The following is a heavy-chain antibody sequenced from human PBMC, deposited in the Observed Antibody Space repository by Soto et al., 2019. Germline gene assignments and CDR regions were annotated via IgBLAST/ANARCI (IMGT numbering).Heavy chain of an antibody. CDR3: AKVGAVAANGEVY. J-gene: IGHJ4*02. CDR1: GFTFSGYA. V-gene: IGHV3-23*01. CDR2: ITTTGGST. D-gene: IGHD2-21*02. Sequence: GGSLRLSCAASGFTFSGYAMSWVRQAPGRGLEWVSTITTTGGSTYYADSVKGRFTISRDNSKNTLYLQMKSLRGEDTALYYCAKVGAVAANGEVYWGQGTQVTVSS.